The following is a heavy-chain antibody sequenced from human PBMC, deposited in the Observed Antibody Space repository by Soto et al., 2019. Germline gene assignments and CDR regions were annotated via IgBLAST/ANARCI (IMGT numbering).Heavy chain of an antibody. Sequence: QLQLQESGPGLVKPSETLSLTCTVSGGSISSSSYYWGWIRQPPGKGLEWIGSIYYSGSTYYNPSLKRRVTSPVDTSKNQFSLKLSSVTAADTAVYYCASAPAIVVVPAPGWLDPWGQGTLVTVSS. CDR3: ASAPAIVVVPAPGWLDP. CDR1: GGSISSSSYY. J-gene: IGHJ5*02. D-gene: IGHD2-2*01. V-gene: IGHV4-39*01. CDR2: IYYSGST.